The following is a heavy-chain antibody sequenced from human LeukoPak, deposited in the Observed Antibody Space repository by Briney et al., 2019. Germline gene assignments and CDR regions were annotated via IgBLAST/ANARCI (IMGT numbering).Heavy chain of an antibody. D-gene: IGHD3-10*01. CDR2: IKEDGSEI. CDR3: VTDQTGRHPYFFDC. V-gene: IGHV3-7*01. CDR1: GFNFSTYW. Sequence: PGGSLRLSCTASGFNFSTYWMTWVRQVPGKGLEWVANIKEDGSEIYYVDAVKGRFSISRDNAKTSLYLQMHSLSVADTGLYHCVTDQTGRHPYFFDCWGQGTLVTVSS. J-gene: IGHJ4*02.